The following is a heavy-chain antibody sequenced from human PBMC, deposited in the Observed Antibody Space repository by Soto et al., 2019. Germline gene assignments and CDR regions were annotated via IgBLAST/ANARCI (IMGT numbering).Heavy chain of an antibody. CDR2: IYYSGTT. V-gene: IGHV4-39*01. CDR1: GGSISSSSYY. J-gene: IGHJ4*02. Sequence: QLQLQESGPGLVKPSETLSLTCTVSGGSISSSSYYWGWMRQPPGKGLEWIGSIYYSGTTYYNPSLKSRVTISVDTSKNQFSLKLNSVTAADTAVYYCARLDYYGSGSSVWYWGQGTLVTVSS. CDR3: ARLDYYGSGSSVWY. D-gene: IGHD3-10*01.